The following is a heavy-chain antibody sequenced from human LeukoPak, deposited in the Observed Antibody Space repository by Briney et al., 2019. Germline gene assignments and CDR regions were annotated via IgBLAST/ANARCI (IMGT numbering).Heavy chain of an antibody. CDR2: ISAYNGNT. CDR1: GYTFTSYG. D-gene: IGHD5-24*01. V-gene: IGHV1-18*01. CDR3: ARGPEDGYNLMWVAYYYYGMDV. Sequence: ASVKVSCKASGYTFTSYGISWVRQAPGQGLEWMGWISAYNGNTNYAQKLQGRVTMTTDTSTSTAYMELRSLRSDDTAVYYCARGPEDGYNLMWVAYYYYGMDVWGQGTTVTVSS. J-gene: IGHJ6*02.